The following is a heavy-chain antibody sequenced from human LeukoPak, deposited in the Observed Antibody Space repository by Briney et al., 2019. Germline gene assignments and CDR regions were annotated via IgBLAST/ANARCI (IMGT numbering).Heavy chain of an antibody. CDR2: ISSSSSYI. CDR1: GFTFSSYS. D-gene: IGHD3-3*01. J-gene: IGHJ6*03. V-gene: IGHV3-21*01. Sequence: GGSLRLSCAASGFTFSSYSMNWVRQAPGKGLEWVSSISSSSSYINYADSVKGRFTISRDNAKNSLYLQMNSLRAEDTAVYYCARAPSKYDFWSGYHYYYMDVWGKGTTVTVSS. CDR3: ARAPSKYDFWSGYHYYYMDV.